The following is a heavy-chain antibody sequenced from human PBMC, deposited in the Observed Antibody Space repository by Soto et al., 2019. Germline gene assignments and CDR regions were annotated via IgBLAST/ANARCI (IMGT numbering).Heavy chain of an antibody. CDR1: GGSISSYY. V-gene: IGHV4-59*12. CDR3: ARVRIVVVPAAIGGWFDP. Sequence: PSETLSLTCTVSGGSISSYYWSWIRQPPGTGLEWIGYIYYSGSTNYNPSLTSRVTISVDTSKNQFSLKLSSVTAADTAVYYCARVRIVVVPAAIGGWFDPWGQGTLVTVSS. D-gene: IGHD2-2*01. CDR2: IYYSGST. J-gene: IGHJ5*02.